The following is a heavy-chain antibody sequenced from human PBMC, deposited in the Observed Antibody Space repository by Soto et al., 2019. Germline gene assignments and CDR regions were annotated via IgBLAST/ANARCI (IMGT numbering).Heavy chain of an antibody. CDR1: GFTFSSYA. V-gene: IGHV3-23*01. CDR3: ANSPPGGSSGGYYYYGMDV. D-gene: IGHD6-6*01. CDR2: ISGSGGST. Sequence: LRLSCAASGFTFSSYAMSWVRQAPGKGLEWVSAISGSGGSTYYADSVKGRFTISRDNSKNTLYLQMNSLRAEDTSVYYCANSPPGGSSGGYYYYGMDVWGQGTTVTVSS. J-gene: IGHJ6*02.